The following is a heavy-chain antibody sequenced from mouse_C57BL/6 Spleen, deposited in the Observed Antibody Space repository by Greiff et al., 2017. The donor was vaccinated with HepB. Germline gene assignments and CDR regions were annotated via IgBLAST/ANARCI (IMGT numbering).Heavy chain of an antibody. J-gene: IGHJ2*01. Sequence: VQLQQSGAELVRPGTSVKVSCKASGYAFTNYLIEWVKQRPGQGLEWIGVINPGSGGTNYNEKFKGKATLTADKSSSTAHMQLSSLTSEDSAVYFCARGEDGSWGQGTTLTVSS. CDR1: GYAFTNYL. CDR3: ARGEDGS. CDR2: INPGSGGT. V-gene: IGHV1-54*01. D-gene: IGHD1-1*01.